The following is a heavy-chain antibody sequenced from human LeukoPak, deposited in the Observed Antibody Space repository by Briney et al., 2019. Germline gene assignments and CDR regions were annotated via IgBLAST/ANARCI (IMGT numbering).Heavy chain of an antibody. Sequence: ASVKVSCKASGYTFTGYYIHWVRQAPGQGLDWMGWINPDSGGTNYAQKFQGRVTMTRDTSITTAYMELSRLRSDDTAVYYCARESNGYFLGYWGQGTLVTVSS. CDR3: ARESNGYFLGY. J-gene: IGHJ4*02. V-gene: IGHV1-2*02. CDR1: GYTFTGYY. CDR2: INPDSGGT. D-gene: IGHD3-22*01.